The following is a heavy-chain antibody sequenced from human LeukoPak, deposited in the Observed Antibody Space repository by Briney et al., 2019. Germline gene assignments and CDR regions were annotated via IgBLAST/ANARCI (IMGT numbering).Heavy chain of an antibody. D-gene: IGHD3-16*01. V-gene: IGHV4-59*01. J-gene: IGHJ4*02. CDR1: HTSISSYY. CDR2: ISYTGRN. CDR3: ARVGRGDHTWGTYSFDY. Sequence: SETLSLTCTVSHTSISSYYWSWIRQPPGTGLEWIGYISYTGRNNYNPSLKSRVNISLDTSKTQFSLQLSSVTAADTAVYYCARVGRGDHTWGTYSFDYWGQGTLVTVSS.